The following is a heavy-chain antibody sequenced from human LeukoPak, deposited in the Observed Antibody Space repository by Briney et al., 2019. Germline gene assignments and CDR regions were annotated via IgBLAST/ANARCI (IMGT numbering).Heavy chain of an antibody. V-gene: IGHV1-69*13. Sequence: SVKVSCKASGGTFSSYAISWVRQAPGQGLEWMGGIIPIFGTANYAQKFQGRVTITADEPTSTAYMELSSLRSEDTAVYYCAREILAPGIAVAGPMGWFDPWGQGTLVTVSS. D-gene: IGHD6-19*01. CDR2: IIPIFGTA. CDR3: AREILAPGIAVAGPMGWFDP. CDR1: GGTFSSYA. J-gene: IGHJ5*02.